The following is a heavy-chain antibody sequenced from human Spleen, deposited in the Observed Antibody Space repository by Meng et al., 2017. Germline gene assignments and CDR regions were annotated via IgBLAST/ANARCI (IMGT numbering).Heavy chain of an antibody. CDR3: ARGPTTMAHDFDY. D-gene: IGHD4-11*01. CDR2: INSDGSST. Sequence: EGQLVGAGGGYVQPGGSLRLSWAASGFTFSSYWMHWVRQAPEKGLVWVSRINSDGSSTSYADSVKGRFTISRDNAKNTLYLQMNSLRGEDTAVYYCARGPTTMAHDFDYWGQGTLVTVSS. CDR1: GFTFSSYW. J-gene: IGHJ4*02. V-gene: IGHV3-74*01.